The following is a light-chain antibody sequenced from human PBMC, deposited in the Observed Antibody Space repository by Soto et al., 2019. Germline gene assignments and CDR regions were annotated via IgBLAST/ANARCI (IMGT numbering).Light chain of an antibody. CDR3: QQYHDWPAT. J-gene: IGKJ1*01. Sequence: EIVLTQSPGTLSVSPGERATLSCRASQSVSSKLAWYQQKPGQAPRLLFYGASTGATGIPARFSGSGSETDFTLSISSLQSEDFAVYSCQQYHDWPATFGQGTKVEIK. CDR2: GAS. V-gene: IGKV3-15*01. CDR1: QSVSSK.